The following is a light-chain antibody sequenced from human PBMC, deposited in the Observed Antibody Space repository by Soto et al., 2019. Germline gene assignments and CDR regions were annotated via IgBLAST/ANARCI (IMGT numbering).Light chain of an antibody. J-gene: IGLJ2*01. V-gene: IGLV2-14*01. Sequence: QSALTQPASVSGSPGQSITISCTGTSSDVDTYKYVSWYQQHPGKAPKLMIYEVSYRPSGVSDRFSGSKSGNTASLTISGLQAEDEADHYCCSYAGSTTRVQFGGGTQLTVL. CDR1: SSDVDTYKY. CDR3: CSYAGSTTRVQ. CDR2: EVS.